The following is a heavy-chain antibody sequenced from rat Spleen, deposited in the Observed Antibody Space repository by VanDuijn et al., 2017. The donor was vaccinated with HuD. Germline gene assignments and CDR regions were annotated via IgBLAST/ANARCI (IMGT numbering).Heavy chain of an antibody. D-gene: IGHD1-10*01. Sequence: EVQLVESGGGLVQPGRSLKLSCAASGFTFSDYDMAWVRQAPTKGLEWVASISRSGGYTYYPDSVKGRFTISRDNAKSTLYLQMNSLRAEDTATYYCTSNNLDYWGQGVMVTVSS. V-gene: IGHV5S23*01. CDR2: ISRSGGYT. J-gene: IGHJ2*01. CDR3: TSNNLDY. CDR1: GFTFSDYD.